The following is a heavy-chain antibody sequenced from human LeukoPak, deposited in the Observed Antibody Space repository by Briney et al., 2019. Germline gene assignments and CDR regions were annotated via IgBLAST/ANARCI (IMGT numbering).Heavy chain of an antibody. D-gene: IGHD3-16*01. V-gene: IGHV3-23*01. CDR2: ISGSGGST. CDR1: GFTISSYA. CDR3: AKETLITRVFDY. Sequence: AGGSLRLSCAASGFTISSYAMSWVRQAPGKGLEWVSAISGSGGSTYYADSVKGRFTISRDNSKNTLYLQMNSLRAEDTAVYYCAKETLITRVFDYWGQGTLVTVSS. J-gene: IGHJ4*02.